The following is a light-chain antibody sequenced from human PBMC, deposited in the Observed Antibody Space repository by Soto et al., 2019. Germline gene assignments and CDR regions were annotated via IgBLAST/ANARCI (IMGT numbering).Light chain of an antibody. J-gene: IGKJ1*01. Sequence: EIVLTQSPATLSLSPGETATLSCRASQSISNYLAWYQHKPGQAPRLLIFDASNRATGIPARFSGSGSGTDFTLTISSLQSEDFAVYYCQQYNNLRTFGQGTKVDI. CDR3: QQYNNLRT. V-gene: IGKV3-11*01. CDR1: QSISNY. CDR2: DAS.